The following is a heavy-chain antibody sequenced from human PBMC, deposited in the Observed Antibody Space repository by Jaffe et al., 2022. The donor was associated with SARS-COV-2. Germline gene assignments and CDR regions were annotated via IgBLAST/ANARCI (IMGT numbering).Heavy chain of an antibody. CDR3: ARDGYSSSWYQPPAPYGMDV. CDR2: ISSSSSYI. Sequence: EVQLVESGGGLVKPGGSLRLSCAASGFTFSSYSMNWVRQAPGKGLEWVSSISSSSSYIYYADSVKGRFTISRDNAKNSLYLQMNSLRAEDTAVYYCARDGYSSSWYQPPAPYGMDVWGQGTTVTVSS. CDR1: GFTFSSYS. J-gene: IGHJ6*02. D-gene: IGHD6-13*01. V-gene: IGHV3-21*01.